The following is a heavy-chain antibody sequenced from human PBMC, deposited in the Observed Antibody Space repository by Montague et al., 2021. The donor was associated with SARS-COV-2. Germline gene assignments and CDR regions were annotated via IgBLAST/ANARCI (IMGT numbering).Heavy chain of an antibody. CDR1: GSSNTTANR. V-gene: IGHV4-4*02. CDR2: IYQTGST. J-gene: IGHJ4*02. D-gene: IGHD1-26*01. Sequence: SETLSLTCSMLGSSNTTANRKSTRLQPPGKGLAWVVEIYQTGSTKYKPSLKSRVSMSVDKSWNQFSLRLTSVTAADTAIYYCARKGSGRSDLAYWGQGTLVTVSS. CDR3: ARKGSGRSDLAY.